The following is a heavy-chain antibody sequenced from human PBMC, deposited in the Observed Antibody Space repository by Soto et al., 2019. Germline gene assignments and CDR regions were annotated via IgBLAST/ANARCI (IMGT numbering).Heavy chain of an antibody. D-gene: IGHD2-2*02. CDR2: TYYRSKWYN. CDR1: GDSVSSNSAA. CDR3: ARAGLLDCSSTSCYRSGYYYYGMDV. Sequence: SQTLSLTCAISGDSVSSNSAAWNWIRQSPSRGLEWLGRTYYRSKWYNDYAVSVKSRITINPDTSKNQFSLQLNSVTPEDTAVYYCARAGLLDCSSTSCYRSGYYYYGMDVWGQGTTVTVSS. V-gene: IGHV6-1*01. J-gene: IGHJ6*02.